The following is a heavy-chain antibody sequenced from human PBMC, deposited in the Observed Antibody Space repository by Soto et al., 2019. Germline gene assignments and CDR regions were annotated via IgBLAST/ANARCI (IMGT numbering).Heavy chain of an antibody. V-gene: IGHV1-3*01. CDR1: GYTFTTYT. CDR2: INAGNGNT. CDR3: ASVRCSSTSCYFGWFDP. Sequence: ASVKVSCKASGYTFTTYTIHWVRQAPGQSLEWMGWINAGNGNTKYSQKFQGRVTITRDTSTSTAYMELRSLRSDDTAVYYCASVRCSSTSCYFGWFDPWGQGTLVTV. J-gene: IGHJ5*02. D-gene: IGHD2-2*01.